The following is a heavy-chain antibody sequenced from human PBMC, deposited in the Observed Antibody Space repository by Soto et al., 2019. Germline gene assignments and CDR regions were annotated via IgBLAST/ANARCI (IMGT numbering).Heavy chain of an antibody. Sequence: LRLSCAASEFTFSNYAMSWVRQAPGKGLEWVSAISYGGGTTYYADSVKGRFTISRDNSKNTLYLQMNSLRAEDTAVYYCAKNPGYYYDSTGYHFDYWGQGTLVTV. D-gene: IGHD3-22*01. V-gene: IGHV3-23*01. CDR1: EFTFSNYA. J-gene: IGHJ4*02. CDR3: AKNPGYYYDSTGYHFDY. CDR2: ISYGGGTT.